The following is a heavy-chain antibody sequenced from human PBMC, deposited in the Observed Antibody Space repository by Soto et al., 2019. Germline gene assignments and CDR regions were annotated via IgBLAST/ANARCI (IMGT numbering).Heavy chain of an antibody. CDR1: GGSISSGGYY. D-gene: IGHD2-15*01. J-gene: IGHJ3*02. Sequence: QVQLQESGPGLVKPSQTLALTCTVSGGSISSGGYYWSWIRQHPGKGLEWIGYIYYSGSTYYNPSLQSGVTRSVDTSKNQFSLELSSVTAADTAVYYCARGGIVVVVAARDAFDIWGQGTMVTVSS. V-gene: IGHV4-31*03. CDR3: ARGGIVVVVAARDAFDI. CDR2: IYYSGST.